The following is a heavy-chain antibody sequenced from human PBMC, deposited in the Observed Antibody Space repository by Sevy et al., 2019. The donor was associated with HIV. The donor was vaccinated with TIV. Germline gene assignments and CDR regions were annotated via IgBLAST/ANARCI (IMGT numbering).Heavy chain of an antibody. Sequence: SETLSLTCTVSGGSITSLYWNWIRQPPGKGLEWFANIYYNGHINYNPSLKSRVSLKLVKSKNQFSLRLSSVTAADTAMYYCAGENAWGRGYSWGQGTLVTVSS. CDR3: AGENAWGRGYS. CDR1: GGSITSLY. D-gene: IGHD1-26*01. CDR2: IYYNGHI. J-gene: IGHJ4*02. V-gene: IGHV4-59*08.